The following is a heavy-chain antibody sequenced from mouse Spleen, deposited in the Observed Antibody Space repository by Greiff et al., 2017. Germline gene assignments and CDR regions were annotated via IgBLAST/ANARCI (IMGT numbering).Heavy chain of an antibody. V-gene: IGHV1-64*01. D-gene: IGHD1-1*01. CDR2: IHPNSGST. J-gene: IGHJ1*01. CDR3: AREGYYGYWYFDV. CDR1: GYTFTSYW. Sequence: VQLQQPGAELVKPGASVKLSCKASGYTFTSYWMHWVKQRPGQGLEWIGMIHPNSGSTNYNEKFKSKATLTVDKSSSTAYMQLSSLTSEDAAVYYCAREGYYGYWYFDVWGAGTTVTVSS.